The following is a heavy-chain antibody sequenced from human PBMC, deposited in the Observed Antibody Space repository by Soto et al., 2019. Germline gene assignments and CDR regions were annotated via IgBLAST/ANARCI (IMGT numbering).Heavy chain of an antibody. CDR1: GGSISSYY. V-gene: IGHV4-59*01. J-gene: IGHJ6*02. D-gene: IGHD6-13*01. CDR2: IYYSGST. CDR3: ARDSGYSISWTGNYYYGMDV. Sequence: QVQLQESGPGLVKPSETLSLTCTVSGGSISSYYWSWIRQPPGKGLEWIGYIYYSGSTNYNPSLKSRVTISVDTSKNQFSLKLSSVTAADTAVYYCARDSGYSISWTGNYYYGMDVWGQGTTVTVSS.